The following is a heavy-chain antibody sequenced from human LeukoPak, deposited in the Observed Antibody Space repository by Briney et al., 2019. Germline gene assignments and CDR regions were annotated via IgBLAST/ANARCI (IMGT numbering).Heavy chain of an antibody. D-gene: IGHD2-2*01. Sequence: GGSLRLSCAASGFTISSYAMTWVRQAPGKGLEWVSGSSGSGGRIYYADSVKGRFAISRDNSKNTLYLELNSLRGEDTALYYCAKDGLAAPTASLYFDYWGQGTLVTVS. V-gene: IGHV3-23*01. J-gene: IGHJ4*02. CDR1: GFTISSYA. CDR2: SSGSGGRI. CDR3: AKDGLAAPTASLYFDY.